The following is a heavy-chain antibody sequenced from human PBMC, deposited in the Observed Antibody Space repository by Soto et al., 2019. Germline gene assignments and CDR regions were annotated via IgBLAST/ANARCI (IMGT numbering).Heavy chain of an antibody. CDR1: GFTFSSYG. CDR2: IWYDGSNK. D-gene: IGHD2-2*01. Sequence: GGSLRLSCAASGFTFSSYGMHWVRQAPGKGLERVAVIWYDGSNKYYADSVKGRFTISRDNSKNTLYLQMNSLRAEDTAVYYCARDRFSTVYYFDYWGQGTLVTAPQ. CDR3: ARDRFSTVYYFDY. V-gene: IGHV3-33*01. J-gene: IGHJ4*02.